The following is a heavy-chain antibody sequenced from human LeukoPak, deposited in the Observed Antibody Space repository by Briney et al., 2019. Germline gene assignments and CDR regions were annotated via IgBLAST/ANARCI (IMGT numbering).Heavy chain of an antibody. CDR1: GFTFSSYS. CDR2: ISSSSSTI. V-gene: IGHV3-48*01. CDR3: ARGSGSPLENNWVFYFDY. D-gene: IGHD1-26*01. Sequence: GGSLRLSCAASGFTFSSYSVNWVRQAPGKGLEWVSYISSSSSTIYYADSVKGRFTISRDNAKNSLYLQMNSLRAEDTAVYYCARGSGSPLENNWVFYFDYWGQGTLVTVSS. J-gene: IGHJ4*02.